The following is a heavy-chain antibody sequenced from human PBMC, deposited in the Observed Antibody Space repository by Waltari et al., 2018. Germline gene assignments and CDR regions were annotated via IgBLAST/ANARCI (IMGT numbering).Heavy chain of an antibody. D-gene: IGHD3-10*01. CDR2: FNGRDGGA. CDR1: GYSFTTYA. CDR3: AKLRNYGTTWAGAFDC. J-gene: IGHJ4*02. V-gene: IGHV3-23*04. Sequence: EVQLVQSGAEVKKPGESLKISCKGSGYSFTTYAMSWVRQAPGKGLEWVSAFNGRDGGAYYADSVKGRFTISSDNSRNTLYLQMNSLRAEDTAVYYCAKLRNYGTTWAGAFDCWGQGTLVTVSS.